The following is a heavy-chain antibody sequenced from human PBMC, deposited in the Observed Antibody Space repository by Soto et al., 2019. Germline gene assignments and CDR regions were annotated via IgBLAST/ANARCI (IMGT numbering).Heavy chain of an antibody. V-gene: IGHV4-39*01. D-gene: IGHD5-12*01. CDR3: ARRGVRAEAKNWFET. CDR2: IYHGGTT. Sequence: PSSTXSLTCSFSVFSIISGSYYLGWMRQTPGRGLEWIASIYHGGTTYSNPSLKSRVNISFDTSKNQFSLRLTSVTAADAAVYYCARRGVRAEAKNWFETWGPGTLLTVYS. J-gene: IGHJ5*02. CDR1: VFSIISGSYY.